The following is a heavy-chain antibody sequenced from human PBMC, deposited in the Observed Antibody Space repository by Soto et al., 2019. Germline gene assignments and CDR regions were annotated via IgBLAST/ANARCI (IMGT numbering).Heavy chain of an antibody. CDR3: AKRDIVATIGGYYYYGMDV. CDR2: FDPEDGET. CDR1: VYTLTELS. D-gene: IGHD5-12*01. Sequence: ASVKVSSKVSVYTLTELSMHWVRQAPGKGPERKRGFDPEDGETIYAQKFQGRDTMTEDTSTDTAYMELSSLRSEDTAVYYCAKRDIVATIGGYYYYGMDVWGQGTTVTVSS. J-gene: IGHJ6*02. V-gene: IGHV1-24*01.